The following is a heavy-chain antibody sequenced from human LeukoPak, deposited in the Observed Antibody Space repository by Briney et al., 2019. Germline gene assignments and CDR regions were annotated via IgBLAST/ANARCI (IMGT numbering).Heavy chain of an antibody. CDR1: GFTFSSYS. CDR2: ISSSSSYI. J-gene: IGHJ4*02. V-gene: IGHV3-21*04. Sequence: PGGSLRLSCAASGFTFSSYSMNWVRQAPGKGLEWVSSISSSSSYIYYADSVKGRFTISRDNSKNTLYLQMNSLRAEDTAVYYCAKVVYYDSSGPFDYWGQGTLVTVSS. CDR3: AKVVYYDSSGPFDY. D-gene: IGHD3-22*01.